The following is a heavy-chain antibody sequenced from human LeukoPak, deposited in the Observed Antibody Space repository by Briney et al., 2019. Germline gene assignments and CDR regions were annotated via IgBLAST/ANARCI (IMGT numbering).Heavy chain of an antibody. V-gene: IGHV4-34*01. Sequence: SETLSLTCAVYGGSFSDYWWTWIRQSPGKGLEWIGEVNHSGRTNYNPSLKSRVSISVDTSKNQFSLRLISVTAADTAVYYCAREWSGFDFWGQGIMVTVSS. CDR1: GGSFSDYW. J-gene: IGHJ3*01. CDR3: AREWSGFDF. CDR2: VNHSGRT. D-gene: IGHD2-15*01.